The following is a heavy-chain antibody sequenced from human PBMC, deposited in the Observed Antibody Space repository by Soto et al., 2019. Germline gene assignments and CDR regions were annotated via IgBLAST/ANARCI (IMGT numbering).Heavy chain of an antibody. Sequence: GGSLRLSCAASGFTFSSYAMSWVRQAPGKGLEWVSAISGSGGSTYYADSVKGRFTISRDNSKNTLYLQMNSLRAEDTAVYYCARDPIAAAGPYYYYGMAVWGQGTTVTVSS. CDR1: GFTFSSYA. J-gene: IGHJ6*02. CDR3: ARDPIAAAGPYYYYGMAV. D-gene: IGHD6-13*01. V-gene: IGHV3-23*01. CDR2: ISGSGGST.